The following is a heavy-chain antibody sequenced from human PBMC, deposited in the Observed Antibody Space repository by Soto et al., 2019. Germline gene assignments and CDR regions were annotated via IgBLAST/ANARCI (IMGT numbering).Heavy chain of an antibody. Sequence: QVQLVQSGAEVKKPGSSVTVSCKASGGTFSIYAISWVRQAPGQGLEWMGGSIPILAIINSAQKCQGRLTITPDKCTSTAYMELSSLRSEDTAGYYCASGAVVSPDHNIEARYYYGMDVWGQGTLVAVS. D-gene: IGHD3-22*01. J-gene: IGHJ6*02. CDR1: GGTFSIYA. CDR3: ASGAVVSPDHNIEARYYYGMDV. CDR2: SIPILAII. V-gene: IGHV1-69*17.